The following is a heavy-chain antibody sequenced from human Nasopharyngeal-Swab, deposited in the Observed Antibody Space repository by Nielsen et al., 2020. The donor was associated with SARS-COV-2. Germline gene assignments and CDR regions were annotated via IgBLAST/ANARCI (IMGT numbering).Heavy chain of an antibody. J-gene: IGHJ5*02. Sequence: GESLKISCAASGFTFSDYYTSWIRQAPGKGLEWVSYISSSGSMIYYADSVKGRFTISRDNAKNSLYLQMNSLRAEDTAVYYCARGLTIFDWFDPWGQGTLASVSS. CDR2: ISSSGSMI. V-gene: IGHV3-11*04. D-gene: IGHD3-3*01. CDR3: ARGLTIFDWFDP. CDR1: GFTFSDYY.